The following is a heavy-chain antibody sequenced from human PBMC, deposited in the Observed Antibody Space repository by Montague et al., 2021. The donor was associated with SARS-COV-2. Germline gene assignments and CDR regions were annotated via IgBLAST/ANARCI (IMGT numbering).Heavy chain of an antibody. CDR3: ASVYTVTYYFDY. CDR2: VYYSGSI. J-gene: IGHJ4*02. V-gene: IGHV4-59*08. CDR1: GGSISTYS. Sequence: SETLSLTCTVSGGSISTYSWSWIRQPPGKGLEWIGYVYYSGSINYNPSLKSRVTLSIDTSKNQFSLKLSSVTAADTAVYYCASVYTVTYYFDYWGRGTLVTVSS. D-gene: IGHD4-17*01.